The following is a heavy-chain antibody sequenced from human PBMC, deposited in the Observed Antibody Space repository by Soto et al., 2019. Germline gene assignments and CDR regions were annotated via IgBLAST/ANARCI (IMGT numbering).Heavy chain of an antibody. CDR2: IHYSGTT. CDR3: AAGEASSRNLAPYYLDF. V-gene: IGHV4-59*01. J-gene: IGHJ4*02. D-gene: IGHD6-13*01. Sequence: SETLSLTCTVSGGSMRNYFWTWTRQPPGKGLEWIGYIHYSGTTSFFPSYNPSLRSRVTISEDTSKNQFSLKLLSVTAADTAVYFCAAGEASSRNLAPYYLDFWGQGTLVTVS. CDR1: GGSMRNYF.